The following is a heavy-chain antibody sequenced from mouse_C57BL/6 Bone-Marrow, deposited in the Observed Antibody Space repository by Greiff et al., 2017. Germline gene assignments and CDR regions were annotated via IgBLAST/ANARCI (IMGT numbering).Heavy chain of an antibody. CDR2: ISGGGGNT. J-gene: IGHJ4*01. CDR3: ARHHRGAMDY. Sequence: EVQLQESGGGLVKPGGSLKLSCAASGFTFSSYTMSWVRQTPEKRLEWVATISGGGGNTYYPDSVKGRFTISRDNAKNTLYLQMSSLRSEDTALYYCARHHRGAMDYWGQGTSVTVSS. CDR1: GFTFSSYT. V-gene: IGHV5-9*01.